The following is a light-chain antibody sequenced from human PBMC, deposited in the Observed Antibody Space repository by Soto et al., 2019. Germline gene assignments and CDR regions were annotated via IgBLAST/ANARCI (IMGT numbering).Light chain of an antibody. CDR1: QSVRGH. V-gene: IGKV3-15*01. CDR2: AAS. J-gene: IGKJ1*01. Sequence: ETVLTQSPATLSVSPGERATLSCRTSQSVRGHLAWYQQKPGQIPRLLIYAASTRATGTPARFSGSGSETDFTLTISSLQSEDFAIYYCQQYAHWLPAFGQGTKVEIK. CDR3: QQYAHWLPA.